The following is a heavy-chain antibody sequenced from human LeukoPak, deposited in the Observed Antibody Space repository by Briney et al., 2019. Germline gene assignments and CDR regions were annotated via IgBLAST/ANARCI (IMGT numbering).Heavy chain of an antibody. CDR1: VYILSIYC. D-gene: IGHD2-2*01. Sequence: GSLRLSRALPVYILSIYCVHWVRDATQEGVVCVSHINSDGSATRYADSVEGRFTISRDISTDTLWLQMDSLRTEDTAVYYCAKGPLRGTAAAIDYWGQGTLVTVSS. V-gene: IGHV3-74*01. CDR3: AKGPLRGTAAAIDY. J-gene: IGHJ4*02. CDR2: INSDGSAT.